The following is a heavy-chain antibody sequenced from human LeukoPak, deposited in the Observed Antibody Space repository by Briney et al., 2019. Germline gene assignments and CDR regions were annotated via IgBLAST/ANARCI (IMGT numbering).Heavy chain of an antibody. V-gene: IGHV3-74*01. CDR3: ARGGGLDV. Sequence: GGSLRLSCAASGFTFSSYWMHWVRQAPAKGLVWVSRVNTDGSDISYADSVKGRFTISRDNAKNSLYLQMSNLRAEDTAVYFCARGGGLDVWGQGATVTVSS. D-gene: IGHD3-16*01. CDR1: GFTFSSYW. J-gene: IGHJ6*02. CDR2: VNTDGSDI.